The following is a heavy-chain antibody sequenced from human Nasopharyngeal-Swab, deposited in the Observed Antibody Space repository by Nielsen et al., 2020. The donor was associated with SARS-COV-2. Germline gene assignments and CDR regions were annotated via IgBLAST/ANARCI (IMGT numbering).Heavy chain of an antibody. J-gene: IGHJ4*02. CDR3: ARAGYSSGWDY. Sequence: VRQAPGKGLEYVSAISSNGGSTYYANSVKGRFTISRDNSKNTLYLQMGSLRAEDMAVYYCARAGYSSGWDYGGQGTLVPSPQ. V-gene: IGHV3-64*01. CDR2: ISSNGGST. D-gene: IGHD6-19*01.